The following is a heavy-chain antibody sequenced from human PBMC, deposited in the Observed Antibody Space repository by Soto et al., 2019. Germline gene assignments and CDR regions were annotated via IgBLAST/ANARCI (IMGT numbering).Heavy chain of an antibody. V-gene: IGHV4-59*01. J-gene: IGHJ6*02. D-gene: IGHD5-18*01. CDR3: ERDTRDTAPYGMDV. Sequence: SETLSLTCTVSGGSISSYYWSWIRQPPGKGLEWIGYIYYSGSTNYNPSLKSRVTISVDTSKNQFSLKLSSVTAADTAVYYCERDTRDTAPYGMDVWGQGTTVTVSS. CDR2: IYYSGST. CDR1: GGSISSYY.